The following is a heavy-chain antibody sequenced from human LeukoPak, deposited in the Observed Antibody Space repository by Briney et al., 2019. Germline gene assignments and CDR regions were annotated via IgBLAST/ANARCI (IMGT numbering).Heavy chain of an antibody. D-gene: IGHD4-11*01. CDR3: ARGMTNPFDY. CDR1: GFTVSTNY. J-gene: IGHJ4*02. V-gene: IGHV3-53*04. CDR2: IYSGGST. Sequence: GSLRLFCAASGFTVSTNYMSWVRQAPGKGLEWVSVIYSGGSTYYADSVKGRFTISRHNSENPLYLQMNSLRAEDTAVYYCARGMTNPFDYWGQGTLVTVSS.